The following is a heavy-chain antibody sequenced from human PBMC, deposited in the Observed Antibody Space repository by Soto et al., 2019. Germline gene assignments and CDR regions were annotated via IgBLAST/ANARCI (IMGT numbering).Heavy chain of an antibody. CDR2: IIPIFGTA. CDR3: ARDKNEMYSGSYYTRHKDYYYYGMDV. V-gene: IGHV1-69*13. D-gene: IGHD1-26*01. Sequence: SVKVSCKASGGTFSSYAISWVRQAPGQGLEWMGGIIPIFGTANYAQKFQGRVTITADESTSTAYMELSSLRSEDTAVYYCARDKNEMYSGSYYTRHKDYYYYGMDVWGQGTTVTVSS. CDR1: GGTFSSYA. J-gene: IGHJ6*02.